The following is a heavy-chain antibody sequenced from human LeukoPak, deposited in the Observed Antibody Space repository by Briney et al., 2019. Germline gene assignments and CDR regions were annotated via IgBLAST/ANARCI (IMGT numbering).Heavy chain of an antibody. CDR3: AKDSKMPPQPLDY. Sequence: PGGSLRLSCAASGFTLSRFEMNWVRQAPGHGLGWVSYISISDSIIFYADTVRGRLAISSDNPKNTQYLQMTGLRAEDTAGYYRAKDSKMPPQPLDYWGRGTMVTVSS. D-gene: IGHD2-2*01. CDR1: GFTLSRFE. V-gene: IGHV3-48*03. J-gene: IGHJ4*02. CDR2: ISISDSII.